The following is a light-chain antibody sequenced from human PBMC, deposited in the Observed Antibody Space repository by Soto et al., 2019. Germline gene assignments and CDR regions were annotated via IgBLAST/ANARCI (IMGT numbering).Light chain of an antibody. CDR1: QSTSNY. CDR3: QQTYSTRRT. Sequence: DIQMTQSPSSLSASVGDRVTITCRASQSTSNYLNWYQQKPGEAPKLLIFTTSSLQSGVPLRFSGTGSGTDFTLTISSLQPEDFATYYCQQTYSTRRTFGQGTKVDIK. J-gene: IGKJ1*01. CDR2: TTS. V-gene: IGKV1-39*01.